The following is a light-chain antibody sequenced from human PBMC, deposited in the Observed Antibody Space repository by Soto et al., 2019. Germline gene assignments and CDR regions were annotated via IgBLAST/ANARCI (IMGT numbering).Light chain of an antibody. Sequence: EIVLTQSPGTLSLSPGERATLSCRASQSVSNNYLAWYQQKPGQAPRLLIYGASNRATGIPDRFSGSGSGTDFTLTISKLEPEYIAVYYCQQNGSTGTFGQGTKVEIK. CDR3: QQNGSTGT. CDR1: QSVSNNY. V-gene: IGKV3-20*01. CDR2: GAS. J-gene: IGKJ1*01.